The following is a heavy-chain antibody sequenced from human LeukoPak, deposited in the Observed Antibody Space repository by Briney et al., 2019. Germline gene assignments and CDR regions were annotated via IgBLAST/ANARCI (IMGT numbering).Heavy chain of an antibody. D-gene: IGHD3-3*01. CDR1: GGTFSSYA. CDR2: IIPIFGTA. Sequence: GSSVKVSCKASGGTFSSYAISWVRQAPGQGLEWMGGIIPIFGTANYAQKFQGRVTITRNTSISTAYMELSSLRSEDTAVYYCARGRYDFSADFDIWGQGTMVTVSS. V-gene: IGHV1-69*05. CDR3: ARGRYDFSADFDI. J-gene: IGHJ3*02.